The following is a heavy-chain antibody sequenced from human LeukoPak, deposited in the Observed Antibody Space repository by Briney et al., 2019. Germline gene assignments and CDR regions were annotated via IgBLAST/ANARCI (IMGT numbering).Heavy chain of an antibody. CDR3: AKCSAGNCDIDY. Sequence: GGSLRLSCAASGFSFSSYGMHWVRQAPGKGLEWLTFIWFDGNQTYYADSVKGRFTISRDNSKNTLYLQMNSLRTEDTAMYYCAKCSAGNCDIDYWGQGTLVTVSS. CDR2: IWFDGNQT. J-gene: IGHJ4*02. V-gene: IGHV3-30*02. CDR1: GFSFSSYG. D-gene: IGHD2-15*01.